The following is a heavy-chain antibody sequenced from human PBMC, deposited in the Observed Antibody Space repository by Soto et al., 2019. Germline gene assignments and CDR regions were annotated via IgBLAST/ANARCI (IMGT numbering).Heavy chain of an antibody. CDR2: TSYDGSNK. V-gene: IGHV3-30-3*01. CDR1: GFTFSSYA. J-gene: IGHJ6*02. CDR3: AREWFTNGMDF. Sequence: PGGSLRLSCAASGFTFSSYAMHWVRQAPGKGLEWVAVTSYDGSNKYYADSVKGRFTISRDNSKNTLYLLMNSLRADDTAVYYCAREWFTNGMDFWGQGTTVTVSS. D-gene: IGHD3-22*01.